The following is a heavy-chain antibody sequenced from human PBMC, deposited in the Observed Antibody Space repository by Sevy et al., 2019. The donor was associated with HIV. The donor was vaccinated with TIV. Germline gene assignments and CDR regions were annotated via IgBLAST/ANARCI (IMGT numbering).Heavy chain of an antibody. Sequence: SETLSLTCTVSGASTPIPYWNWIRQPPGKGLEWIAITYYKGHTNNNPSLKSRVTLSLDTSKNQFSLRLSSVTAADTAMYYCAGENAWGRGYSWGQGTLVTVSS. V-gene: IGHV4-59*08. CDR3: AGENAWGRGYS. CDR2: TYYKGHT. J-gene: IGHJ4*02. CDR1: GASTPIPY. D-gene: IGHD1-26*01.